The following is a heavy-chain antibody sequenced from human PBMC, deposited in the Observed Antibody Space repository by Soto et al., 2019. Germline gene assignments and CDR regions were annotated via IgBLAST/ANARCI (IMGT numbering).Heavy chain of an antibody. CDR3: ARGPRLLMVYAMDWFDP. CDR1: GGSISSYY. Sequence: QVQLQESGPGLVKPSETLSLTCTVSGGSISSYYWSWIRQPPGKGLEWIGYIYYSGSTNYNPSLKSRVTISVATSKNQFSLKLSSVTAADTAVYYCARGPRLLMVYAMDWFDPWGQGTLVTVSS. V-gene: IGHV4-59*01. D-gene: IGHD2-8*01. J-gene: IGHJ5*02. CDR2: IYYSGST.